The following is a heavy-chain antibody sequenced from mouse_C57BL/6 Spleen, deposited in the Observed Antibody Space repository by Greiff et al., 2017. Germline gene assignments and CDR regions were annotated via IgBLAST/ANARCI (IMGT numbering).Heavy chain of an antibody. CDR2: IYPGDGDT. Sequence: QVQLKQSGAELVKPGASVKISCKASGYAFSSYWMNWVKQRPGKGLEWIGQIYPGDGDTNYNGKFKGKATLTADKSSSTAYMQLSSLTSEDSAVYFCARGDNDYAFAYWGQGTLVTVSA. CDR1: GYAFSSYW. V-gene: IGHV1-80*01. D-gene: IGHD2-4*01. J-gene: IGHJ3*01. CDR3: ARGDNDYAFAY.